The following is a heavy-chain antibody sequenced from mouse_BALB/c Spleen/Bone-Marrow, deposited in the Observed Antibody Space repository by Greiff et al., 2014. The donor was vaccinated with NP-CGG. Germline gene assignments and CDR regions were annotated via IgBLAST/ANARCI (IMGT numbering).Heavy chain of an antibody. CDR2: IYPGNVNT. CDR3: ARSLSRYAMDY. J-gene: IGHJ4*01. Sequence: ESGPELVKPGASVRISCKASGYTFTSYYIHWVKQRPGQGLEWIGWIYPGNVNTKYNEKFKGKATLTADISSSTAYMQLSSLTSEDSAVYFCARSLSRYAMDYWGQGTSVTVSS. V-gene: IGHV1S56*01. CDR1: GYTFTSYY. D-gene: IGHD6-2*01.